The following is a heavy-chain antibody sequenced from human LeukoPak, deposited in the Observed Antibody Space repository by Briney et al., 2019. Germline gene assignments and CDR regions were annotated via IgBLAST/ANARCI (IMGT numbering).Heavy chain of an antibody. CDR1: GFTFSDYY. V-gene: IGHV3-11*01. CDR2: ISSGSTI. D-gene: IGHD2-8*02. J-gene: IGHJ4*02. Sequence: PGGSLRLSCAASGFTFSDYYMSWIRQAPGKGLEWVSYISSGSTIYYADSVKGRFTISRDNAKNSLYLQMNSLRAEDTAVYYCAKFVLVVYGFDYWGQGTLVTVSS. CDR3: AKFVLVVYGFDY.